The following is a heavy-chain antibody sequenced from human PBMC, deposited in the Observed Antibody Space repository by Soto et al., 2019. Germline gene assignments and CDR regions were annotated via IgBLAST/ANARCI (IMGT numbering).Heavy chain of an antibody. D-gene: IGHD3-22*01. V-gene: IGHV1-69*02. CDR3: ARGTHYYDSSGYYSDY. CDR1: GGTFSSYT. J-gene: IGHJ4*02. Sequence: QVQLVQSGAEVKKPGSSVKVSCKASGGTFSSYTISWVRQAPGQGLEWMGRIIPILGIANYAQKFQGRVTITADKSTSTAYMELSSLRSEDTAVYYWARGTHYYDSSGYYSDYWGQGTLVTVSS. CDR2: IIPILGIA.